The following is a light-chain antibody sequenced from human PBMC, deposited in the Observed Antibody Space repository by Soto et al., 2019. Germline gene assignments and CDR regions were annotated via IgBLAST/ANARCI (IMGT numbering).Light chain of an antibody. CDR2: DVS. CDR3: SSYTSSSTYV. J-gene: IGLJ1*01. V-gene: IGLV2-14*01. Sequence: QSALTQPASVSGSPGQSITISCTGTSSDVGGYNVSWYQQHPGKAPKLMIYDVSNRPSGVSNRFSGSKSGNTASLTISGLQAEDEADYYCSSYTSSSTYVFGTGTKVTVL. CDR1: SSDVGGYN.